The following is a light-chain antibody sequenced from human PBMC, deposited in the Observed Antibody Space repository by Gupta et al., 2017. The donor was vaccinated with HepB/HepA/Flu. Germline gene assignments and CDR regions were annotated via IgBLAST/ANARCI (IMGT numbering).Light chain of an antibody. Sequence: QPVLTQPPSASGTPGQRVTPSCSGSSSNIGTNYVYWYQQLPGTAPKVLIYRNNQRPSGVPDRFSGSKSGTSASLAISGLRSEDEADYYCAAWDDSLSGPVFGGGTQLTVL. CDR1: SSNIGTNY. J-gene: IGLJ7*01. CDR2: RNN. CDR3: AAWDDSLSGPV. V-gene: IGLV1-47*01.